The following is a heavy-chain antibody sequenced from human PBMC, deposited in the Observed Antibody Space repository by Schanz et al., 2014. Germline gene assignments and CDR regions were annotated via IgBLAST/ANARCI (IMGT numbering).Heavy chain of an antibody. CDR1: GFTFSDYY. J-gene: IGHJ4*02. CDR2: TYSGGST. CDR3: AKDHAGSDILTALGN. D-gene: IGHD3-9*01. V-gene: IGHV3-66*01. Sequence: GQLVESGGGVVQPGRSLRLSCAASGFTFSDYYMTWIRQAPGKGLEWVSITYSGGSTYYADSVKGRFTISRDNFKNTLYLQMNSLRAEDTAVYYCAKDHAGSDILTALGNWGQGTLVTVSS.